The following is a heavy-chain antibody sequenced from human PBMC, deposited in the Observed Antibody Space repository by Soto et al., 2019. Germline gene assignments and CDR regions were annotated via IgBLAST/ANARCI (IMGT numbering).Heavy chain of an antibody. CDR3: TTEAGYDFWSGYFGY. J-gene: IGHJ4*02. V-gene: IGHV3-15*01. CDR1: GFTFSNAW. Sequence: EVQLVESGGGLVKPGESLRLSCAASGFTFSNAWMSWVRQAPGKGLEWVGRIKSKTDGGTTDYAAPVKGRFTISRDDSKNTLYLQMNSLKTEDTGVYYCTTEAGYDFWSGYFGYWGQGTLVTVSS. D-gene: IGHD3-3*01. CDR2: IKSKTDGGTT.